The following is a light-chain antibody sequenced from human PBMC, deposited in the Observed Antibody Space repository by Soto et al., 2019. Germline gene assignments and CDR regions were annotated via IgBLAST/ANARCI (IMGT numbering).Light chain of an antibody. V-gene: IGKV3-20*01. CDR2: GAS. CDR3: QQYGNSPQT. CDR1: QSVSSSH. J-gene: IGKJ1*01. Sequence: IVLTQSPGTLSLSPGERATHSCGASQSVSSSHSAWNQQKLVLARRLLVYGASIRASGIPNRFSGSGSGTDFTLTASRLEPEDFAVYYCQQYGNSPQTVGQGTKVHI.